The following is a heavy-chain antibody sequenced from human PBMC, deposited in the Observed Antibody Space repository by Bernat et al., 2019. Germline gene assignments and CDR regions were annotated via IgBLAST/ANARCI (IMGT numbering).Heavy chain of an antibody. CDR1: GFTFSNAW. D-gene: IGHD3-10*01. Sequence: EVQLVESGGGLVKPGGSLRLSCAASGFTFSNAWMSWVRQAPGKGLEWVGRIKSKTDGGTTDYAAPVKGRFTISRDDSKNTLYLQMNSLKTEDTAVYYCTTERPLELYYYGSGSYSHYWGQGTLVTVSS. CDR2: IKSKTDGGTT. CDR3: TTERPLELYYYGSGSYSHY. J-gene: IGHJ4*02. V-gene: IGHV3-15*01.